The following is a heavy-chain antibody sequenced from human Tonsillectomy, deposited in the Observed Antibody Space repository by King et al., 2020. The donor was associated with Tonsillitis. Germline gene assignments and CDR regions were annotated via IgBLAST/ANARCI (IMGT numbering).Heavy chain of an antibody. CDR1: GFTFSTYW. V-gene: IGHV3-7*01. D-gene: IGHD3-22*01. Sequence: VQLVESGGGLVQPGGSLRLSCAASGFTFSTYWMTWVRQAPGKGLEWLANIKQDGSEKNYVDSVKGRFTISRDNAKNSLYLQMNSLRAEDTAVYYCAGYYDSSGSSGFDYWGQGTLVTVSS. J-gene: IGHJ4*02. CDR3: AGYYDSSGSSGFDY. CDR2: IKQDGSEK.